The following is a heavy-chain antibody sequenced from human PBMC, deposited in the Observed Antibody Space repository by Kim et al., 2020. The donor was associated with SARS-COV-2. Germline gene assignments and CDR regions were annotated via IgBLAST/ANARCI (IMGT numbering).Heavy chain of an antibody. D-gene: IGHD3-22*01. CDR2: INTNLGNP. CDR3: AVDSANFVDAFAI. CDR1: GYIFRSYA. V-gene: IGHV7-4-1*01. Sequence: ASVKVSCKGSGYIFRSYAVNWVRQAPGQGLEWMGWINTNLGNPNYAQDFKGRVVFSSDTSTSTAYLELGGLKAADTAVYFCAVDSANFVDAFAIWGDGSM. J-gene: IGHJ3*02.